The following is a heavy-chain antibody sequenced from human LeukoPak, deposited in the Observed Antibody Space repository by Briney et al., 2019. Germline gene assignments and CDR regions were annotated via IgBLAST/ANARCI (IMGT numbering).Heavy chain of an antibody. V-gene: IGHV3-9*01. D-gene: IGHD5-12*01. CDR2: ISWSSGNI. CDR1: GFTFDDYA. Sequence: GRPLRLSCAASGFTFDDYAMHWVRQAPGKGLEWVAGISWSSGNIGYADSVKGRFTISRDNAENSLHLQMNSLRTEDTALYFCARDAWRRAFNYGMDAWGQGTTVAVSS. J-gene: IGHJ6*02. CDR3: ARDAWRRAFNYGMDA.